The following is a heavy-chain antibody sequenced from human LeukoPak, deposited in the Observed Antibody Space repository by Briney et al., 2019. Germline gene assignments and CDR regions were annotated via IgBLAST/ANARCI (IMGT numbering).Heavy chain of an antibody. J-gene: IGHJ4*02. CDR3: ARDWGFGEPYFDY. D-gene: IGHD3-10*01. Sequence: GGSLRLSCAASGFTFSSYSMNWVRQAPGKGLEWVSSISSSSSYIYYADSVKGRFTISRDNAKNSLYLQMNSLRAEDTAVYYRARDWGFGEPYFDYWGQGTLVTVSS. CDR2: ISSSSSYI. CDR1: GFTFSSYS. V-gene: IGHV3-21*01.